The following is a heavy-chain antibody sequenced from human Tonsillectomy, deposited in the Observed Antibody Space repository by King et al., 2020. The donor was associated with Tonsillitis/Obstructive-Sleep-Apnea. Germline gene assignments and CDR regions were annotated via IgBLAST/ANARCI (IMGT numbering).Heavy chain of an antibody. CDR3: ARQAVAASLGAFDI. CDR1: GGSFSGYY. J-gene: IGHJ3*02. V-gene: IGHV4-34*01. Sequence: VQLQQWGAGLLKPSETLSLTCGVYGGSFSGYYWSWIRQPPGKGLEWIGEINHSRGTNYNPSLKSRVTISVDMSKNPFSLKLSSVTAADTAVYYCARQAVAASLGAFDIWGQGTMVTVSS. CDR2: INHSRGT. D-gene: IGHD6-19*01.